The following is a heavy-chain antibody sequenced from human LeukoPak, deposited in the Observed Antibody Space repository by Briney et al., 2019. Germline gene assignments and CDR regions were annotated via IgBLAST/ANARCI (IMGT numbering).Heavy chain of an antibody. J-gene: IGHJ6*03. CDR3: AKDYYCSSSCIPGDYYYYYMDV. CDR2: IRYDGSNK. D-gene: IGHD2-2*01. V-gene: IGHV3-30*02. Sequence: AGGSLRLSCAASGFTFSSYGMHWVRQAPGKGLEWVAFIRYDGSNKYYADSVKGRFTISRDNSKNTLYLQMNSLRAEDTAVYYCAKDYYCSSSCIPGDYYYYYMDVWGKGTTVTVSS. CDR1: GFTFSSYG.